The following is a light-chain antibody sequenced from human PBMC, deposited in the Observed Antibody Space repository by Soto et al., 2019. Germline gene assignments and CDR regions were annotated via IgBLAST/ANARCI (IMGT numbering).Light chain of an antibody. CDR3: SSYTTSSTLEV. CDR1: SSDV. J-gene: IGLJ2*01. CDR2: EVS. Sequence: QSALTQPASVSGSPGQSITISCTGTSSDVSWYQQHPGKAPKVIIYEVSNRPSGVSNRFSGSKSGNTASLTISGLLAEDEADYYCSSYTTSSTLEVFGGGTQLTVL. V-gene: IGLV2-14*01.